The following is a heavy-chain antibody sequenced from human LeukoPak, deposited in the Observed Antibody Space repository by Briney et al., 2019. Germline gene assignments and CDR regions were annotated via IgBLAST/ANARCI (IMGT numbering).Heavy chain of an antibody. Sequence: SQTLSLTCTVSGGSISSGGYYWSWIRQHPGKGLEWIGYIYYSGSTYYNPSLKSRVTISVDTSKNQFSLKLSSVTAADTAVYYCARDRSSENYFDYWGQGTLVTVSS. V-gene: IGHV4-31*03. CDR3: ARDRSSENYFDY. J-gene: IGHJ4*02. CDR1: GGSISSGGYY. CDR2: IYYSGST. D-gene: IGHD3-22*01.